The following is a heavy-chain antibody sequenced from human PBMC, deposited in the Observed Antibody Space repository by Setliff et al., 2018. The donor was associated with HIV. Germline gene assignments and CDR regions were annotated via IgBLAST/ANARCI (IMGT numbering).Heavy chain of an antibody. D-gene: IGHD3-10*01. CDR1: GFTFTNSA. Sequence: SVKVSCKASGFTFTNSAMQWVRQARGQRLEWIGWIVVGSYNTNYAQKFQERVTITRDLSTSTAYMELSSLRSEDTAVYYCAREGSPIYYFDYWSQGTLVTVSS. CDR3: AREGSPIYYFDY. CDR2: IVVGSYNT. V-gene: IGHV1-58*02. J-gene: IGHJ4*02.